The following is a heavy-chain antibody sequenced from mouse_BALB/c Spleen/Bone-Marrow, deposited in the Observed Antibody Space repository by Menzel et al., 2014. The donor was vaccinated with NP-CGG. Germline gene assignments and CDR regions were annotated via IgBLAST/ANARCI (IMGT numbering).Heavy chain of an antibody. J-gene: IGHJ2*01. CDR2: INPSNGGT. CDR3: TRGRTWGFDY. Sequence: VQLVESGAELVKPGASVKLSCKASGYTFTSYYMYWVKQRPGQGLEWIGEINPSNGGTNFNEKFKSRATLTVDKSSSTAYMQLSSLTSEDSAVYYCTRGRTWGFDYWGQGTTLTVSS. CDR1: GYTFTSYY. V-gene: IGHV1S81*02. D-gene: IGHD4-1*01.